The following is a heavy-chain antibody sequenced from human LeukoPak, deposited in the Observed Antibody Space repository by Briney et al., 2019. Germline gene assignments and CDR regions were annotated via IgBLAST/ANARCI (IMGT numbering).Heavy chain of an antibody. CDR3: AKGILSSGVYYYYAMDV. J-gene: IGHJ6*02. D-gene: IGHD6-19*01. CDR2: ICGSGGST. CDR1: GFTFSNYV. V-gene: IGHV3-23*01. Sequence: GGSLRLSCAASGFTFSNYVMSWARQAPGKGLEWVSAICGSGGSTFYADFVKGRFTISRDNSKNTLYLQMNSLRAEATAVYYCAKGILSSGVYYYYAMDVWGQGTTVTVSS.